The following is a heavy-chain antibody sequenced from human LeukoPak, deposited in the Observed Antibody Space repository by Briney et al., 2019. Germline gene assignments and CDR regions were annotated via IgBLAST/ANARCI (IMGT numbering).Heavy chain of an antibody. CDR2: IYYHENT. Sequence: TGGSLRLSCAASGFTFSRYSMNWIRQAPGKGLEWIGSIYYHENTYYNSSLKSRVTISVDTSKNQFSLKLNSVTAADTAVYFCARRAYSAAYWKHFDYWGQGTLVTVSS. CDR3: ARRAYSAAYWKHFDY. V-gene: IGHV4-39*01. D-gene: IGHD1-1*01. J-gene: IGHJ4*02. CDR1: GFTFSRYS.